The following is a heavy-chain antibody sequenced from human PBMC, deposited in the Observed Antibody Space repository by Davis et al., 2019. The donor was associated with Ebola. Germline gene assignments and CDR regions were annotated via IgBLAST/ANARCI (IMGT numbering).Heavy chain of an antibody. CDR3: ARVAVAGAAGWYHMDV. D-gene: IGHD6-19*01. CDR2: INRDGSST. J-gene: IGHJ6*03. V-gene: IGHV3-74*01. CDR1: GFTLSNFW. Sequence: GESLKISCAASGFTLSNFWVHWVRQVPGKGLVWVSRINRDGSSTDYADSVKGRFTISRDNAKNTLYLQMNSLRAEDTAVYYCARVAVAGAAGWYHMDVWGKGTTVTVSS.